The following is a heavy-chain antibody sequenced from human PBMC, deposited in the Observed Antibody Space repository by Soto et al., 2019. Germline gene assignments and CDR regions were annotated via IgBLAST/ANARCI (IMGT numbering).Heavy chain of an antibody. Sequence: EMQLVQSGAEVKKSGESLKISCVGSGFSFSRYTVGWVRQVPGKGLEWMGVIHPGDSDTIYSPSFQGQVTISADKSISTAYLQWSSLKASDTAMYYCTLSYGDSYYYYYGRDVWGQGTTVTVSS. V-gene: IGHV5-51*01. J-gene: IGHJ6*02. D-gene: IGHD4-17*01. CDR1: GFSFSRYT. CDR3: TLSYGDSYYYYYGRDV. CDR2: IHPGDSDT.